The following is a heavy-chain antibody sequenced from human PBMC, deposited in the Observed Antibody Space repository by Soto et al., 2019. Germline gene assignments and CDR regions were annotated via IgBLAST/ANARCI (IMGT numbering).Heavy chain of an antibody. CDR3: ARVDYPDYYGMDV. J-gene: IGHJ6*02. V-gene: IGHV1-2*02. Sequence: ASVKVSCKASGYTFTGYYMHWVRQAPGQGLEWMGWINPNSGGTNYAQKFQGRVTMTRDTFISTAYMELSRLRSDDTAVYYCARVDYPDYYGMDVWGQGTTVTVSS. CDR2: INPNSGGT. D-gene: IGHD4-17*01. CDR1: GYTFTGYY.